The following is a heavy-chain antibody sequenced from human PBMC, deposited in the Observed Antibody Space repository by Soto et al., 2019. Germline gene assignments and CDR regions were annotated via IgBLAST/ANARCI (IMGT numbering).Heavy chain of an antibody. Sequence: QVQLVQSGADVKKPGASVKVSCKASGYTFTGYDINWVRQATGQGLEWMGCMNPNSGNTAYAQKFKGRVTMTRNTSISTAYMELSSLISEDTAVYYSARWKSNGMDVWGQGTTVTVSS. CDR3: ARWKSNGMDV. CDR2: MNPNSGNT. CDR1: GYTFTGYD. J-gene: IGHJ6*02. V-gene: IGHV1-8*01. D-gene: IGHD1-1*01.